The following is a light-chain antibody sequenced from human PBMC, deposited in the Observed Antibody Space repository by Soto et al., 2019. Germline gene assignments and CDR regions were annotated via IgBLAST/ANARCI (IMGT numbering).Light chain of an antibody. CDR2: DAS. Sequence: DIQMTQSPSILSASVGDRVTITCRASQSISSWLAWYQQKPGKAPKLLIYDASSLESGVPSRFSGSGSGTEFTLTISSLQADDFATYYCQQLNSYPPTFGQGTRLEIK. V-gene: IGKV1-5*01. J-gene: IGKJ5*01. CDR1: QSISSW. CDR3: QQLNSYPPT.